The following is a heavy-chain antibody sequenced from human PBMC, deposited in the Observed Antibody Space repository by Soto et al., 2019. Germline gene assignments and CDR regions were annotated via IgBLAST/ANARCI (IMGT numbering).Heavy chain of an antibody. V-gene: IGHV4-30-4*01. Sequence: PSETLSLTCTVSGGSISSGDYYWSWIRQPPGKGLEWIGYIYYSGSTYYNPSLKSRVTISVDTSKNQFSLKLSSVTAADTAVYYCAPLSVGQAQFDPWGQGTLVTVSS. J-gene: IGHJ5*02. CDR3: APLSVGQAQFDP. CDR1: GGSISSGDYY. CDR2: IYYSGST. D-gene: IGHD1-26*01.